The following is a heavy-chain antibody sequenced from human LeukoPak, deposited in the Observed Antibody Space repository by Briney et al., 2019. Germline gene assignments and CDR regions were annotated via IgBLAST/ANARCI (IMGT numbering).Heavy chain of an antibody. D-gene: IGHD2-15*01. CDR3: ARERYCSGGSCGFNWFDP. J-gene: IGHJ5*02. CDR1: GYSINNNYY. CDR2: IYHSGKT. Sequence: SETLSLTCTVSGYSINNNYYWDWIRQPPGQGLDWIASIYHSGKTYYNPALKSRVTISVDTSKNQFSLKLSSVTAADTTVYYCARERYCSGGSCGFNWFDPWGQGTLVTVSS. V-gene: IGHV4-38-2*02.